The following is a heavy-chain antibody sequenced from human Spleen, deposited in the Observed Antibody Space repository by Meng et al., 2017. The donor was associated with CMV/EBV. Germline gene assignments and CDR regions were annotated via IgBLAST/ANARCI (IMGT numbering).Heavy chain of an antibody. CDR2: MNPNSGNT. Sequence: ASVKVPCKASGYTFTSYDINWVRQATGQGLEWMGWMNPNSGNTGYAQKFQGRVTMTRNTSISTAYMELSSLRSEDTAVYYCARGSFLRTGVVSYWGQGTLVTVSS. J-gene: IGHJ4*02. D-gene: IGHD3-3*01. CDR3: ARGSFLRTGVVSY. CDR1: GYTFTSYD. V-gene: IGHV1-8*01.